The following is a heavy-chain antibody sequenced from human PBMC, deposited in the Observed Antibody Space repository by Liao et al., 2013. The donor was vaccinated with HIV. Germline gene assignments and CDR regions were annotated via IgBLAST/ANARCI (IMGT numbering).Heavy chain of an antibody. D-gene: IGHD7-27*01. Sequence: QLQLQESGPGLVKPSETLSLTCTVSGGSISSSSYYWGWIRQPPGKGLEWIGTVYYTGTTYYNPSLKSRVIISIDTSKNQVSLKLSSETTADTAVYYCARALPGEYPSYWYFDLWGRGTLVTVSS. CDR1: GGSISSSSYY. J-gene: IGHJ2*01. CDR2: VYYTGTT. V-gene: IGHV4-39*07. CDR3: ARALPGEYPSYWYFDL.